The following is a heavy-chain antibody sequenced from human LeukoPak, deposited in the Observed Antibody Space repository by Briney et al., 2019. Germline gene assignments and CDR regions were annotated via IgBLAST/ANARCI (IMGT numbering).Heavy chain of an antibody. CDR3: AKGQLYFDY. Sequence: VGSLRLSPAPSGFAPRRYAMSWVRRAPAKGDEWVSAIGGSGGSTYYADSVKSRFTISRDNSKNTLYLQMNSLRAEDTAVYYCAKGQLYFDYWGQRTLVTVSS. CDR2: IGGSGGST. D-gene: IGHD1-1*01. J-gene: IGHJ4*02. V-gene: IGHV3-23*01. CDR1: GFAPRRYA.